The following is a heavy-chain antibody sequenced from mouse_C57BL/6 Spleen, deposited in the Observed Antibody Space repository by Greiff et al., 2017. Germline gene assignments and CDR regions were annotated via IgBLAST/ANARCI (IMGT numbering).Heavy chain of an antibody. CDR2: IDPETGGT. J-gene: IGHJ3*01. V-gene: IGHV1-15*01. CDR1: GYTFTDYE. D-gene: IGHD2-3*01. CDR3: TRDDGYLLAY. Sequence: QVQLQQSGAELLRPGASVTLSCKASGYTFTDYEMHWVKQTPVHGLEWIGAIDPETGGTAYNQKFKGKAILTADKSSSTAYMELRSLTSEDSAVYDCTRDDGYLLAYWGQGTLVTVSA.